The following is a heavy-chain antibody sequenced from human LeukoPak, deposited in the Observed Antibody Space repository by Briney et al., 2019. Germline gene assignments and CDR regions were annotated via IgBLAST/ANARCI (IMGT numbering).Heavy chain of an antibody. CDR2: ISWDSGSI. CDR1: GFTFDDYA. CDR3: AKDSRSGYSSGWHHFDY. J-gene: IGHJ4*02. V-gene: IGHV3-9*03. Sequence: GGSLRLSCAASGFTFDDYAMHWVRQAPGKGLEWVSGISWDSGSIGYADSVKGRFTISRDNAKNSLYLQMNSLRAEDMALYYCAKDSRSGYSSGWHHFDYWGQGTLVTVSS. D-gene: IGHD6-19*01.